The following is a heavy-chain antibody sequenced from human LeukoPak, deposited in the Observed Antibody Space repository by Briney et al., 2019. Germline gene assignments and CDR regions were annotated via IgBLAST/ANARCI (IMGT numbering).Heavy chain of an antibody. CDR3: ARVGHCSSTSCYQARRFDP. V-gene: IGHV4-34*01. D-gene: IGHD2-2*01. CDR2: INHSGST. Sequence: SETLSLTCAVYGGSFSGYYWSWIRQPPGKGLEWIGKINHSGSTNYNPSLKSRVTISVDTSKNQFSLKLSSVTAADTAVYYCARVGHCSSTSCYQARRFDPWGQGTLVTVSS. J-gene: IGHJ5*02. CDR1: GGSFSGYY.